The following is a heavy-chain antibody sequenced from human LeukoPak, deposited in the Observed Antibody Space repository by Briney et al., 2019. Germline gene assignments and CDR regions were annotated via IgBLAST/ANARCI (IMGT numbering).Heavy chain of an antibody. CDR3: TRDPIDYDFWSAPYGEMDY. Sequence: PGRSLRLSCAASGFIFRDYAVNWVRQAPGKGLEWVGLIRSHTYGGTAEYAASVKGRFTISRDDSKSIAYLQMNSLKTEDTAVYYCTRDPIDYDFWSAPYGEMDYWGQGTLVTVSS. V-gene: IGHV3-49*04. CDR1: GFIFRDYA. D-gene: IGHD3-3*01. CDR2: IRSHTYGGTA. J-gene: IGHJ4*02.